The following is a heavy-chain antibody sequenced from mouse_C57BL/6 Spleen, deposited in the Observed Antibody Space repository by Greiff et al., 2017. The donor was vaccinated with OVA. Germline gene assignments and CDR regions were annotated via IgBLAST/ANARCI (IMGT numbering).Heavy chain of an antibody. V-gene: IGHV5-16*01. Sequence: EVKVVESEGGLVQPGSSMKLSCTASGFTFSDYYMAWVRQVPEKGLEWVANINYDGSSTYYLDSLKSRFIISRDNAKNILYLQMSSLKSEDTATYYCAREADYYGSSPAWFAYWGQGTLVTVSA. J-gene: IGHJ3*01. CDR2: INYDGSST. CDR3: AREADYYGSSPAWFAY. D-gene: IGHD1-1*01. CDR1: GFTFSDYY.